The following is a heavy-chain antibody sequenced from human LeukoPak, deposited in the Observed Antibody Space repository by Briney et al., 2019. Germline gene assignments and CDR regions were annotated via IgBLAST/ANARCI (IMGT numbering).Heavy chain of an antibody. J-gene: IGHJ4*02. Sequence: GESLRLSCGASGFTFSSYAMSWVRQAPGKGLEWVSVIYSGGSTYYADSVKGRFTISRHNSKNTLYLQMNSLRAEDTAVYYCARVLSGSYWVIDYWGQGTLVTVSS. D-gene: IGHD1-26*01. V-gene: IGHV3-53*04. CDR2: IYSGGST. CDR1: GFTFSSYA. CDR3: ARVLSGSYWVIDY.